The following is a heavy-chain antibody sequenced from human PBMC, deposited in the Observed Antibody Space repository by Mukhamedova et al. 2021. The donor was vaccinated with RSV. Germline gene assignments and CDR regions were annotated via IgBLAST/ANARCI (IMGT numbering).Heavy chain of an antibody. CDR2: IKQDGSEK. CDR3: ATLGGILGYCSGGSCYKSDF. V-gene: IGHV3-7*01. D-gene: IGHD2-15*01. Sequence: GKGLEWVANIKQDGSEKNYMDSVKGRSTISRDNAKNSLYLQMNSLRAEDTAIYYCATLGGILGYCSGGSCYKSDFWGQGTLVTVS. J-gene: IGHJ4*02.